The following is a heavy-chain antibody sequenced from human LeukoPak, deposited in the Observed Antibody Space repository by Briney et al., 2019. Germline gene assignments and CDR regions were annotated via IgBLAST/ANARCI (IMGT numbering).Heavy chain of an antibody. V-gene: IGHV4-59*01. D-gene: IGHD3-22*01. CDR1: GGSISTYY. Sequence: PSETLSLTCTISGGSISTYYWSWIRQRPGKGLEWIGHIFHNGNTNYNPSLKSRVTISVDTSKNQFSLHLISVTAADTAVYYCARETQDSSGYFLGAFDIWGQGTMVTVSS. CDR2: IFHNGNT. CDR3: ARETQDSSGYFLGAFDI. J-gene: IGHJ3*02.